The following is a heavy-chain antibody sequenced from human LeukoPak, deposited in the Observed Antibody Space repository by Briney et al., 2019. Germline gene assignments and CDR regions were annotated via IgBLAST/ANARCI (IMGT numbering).Heavy chain of an antibody. Sequence: EASVKVSCKASGYTFTSYAISWVRQAPGRGLEWMGRIIPIFGTANYAQKFQGRVTITTDESTSTAYMELSSLRSEDTAVYYCAAEGSSGWLTTTYYFDYWGQGTLVTVSS. V-gene: IGHV1-69*05. CDR1: GYTFTSYA. CDR3: AAEGSSGWLTTTYYFDY. CDR2: IIPIFGTA. J-gene: IGHJ4*02. D-gene: IGHD6-19*01.